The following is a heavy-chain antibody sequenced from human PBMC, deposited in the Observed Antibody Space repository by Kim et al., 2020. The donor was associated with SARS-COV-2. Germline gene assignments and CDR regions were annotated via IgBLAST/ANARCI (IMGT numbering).Heavy chain of an antibody. CDR1: GFTFSDYY. D-gene: IGHD2-21*02. J-gene: IGHJ5*02. CDR3: ARELVVVTAISEEVWFDP. Sequence: GGSLRLSCAASGFTFSDYYMSWIRQAPGKGLEWVSYISSSGSTIYYADSVKGRFTISRDNAKNSLYLQMNSLRAEDTAVYYCARELVVVTAISEEVWFDPWGQGTLVTVSS. CDR2: ISSSGSTI. V-gene: IGHV3-11*01.